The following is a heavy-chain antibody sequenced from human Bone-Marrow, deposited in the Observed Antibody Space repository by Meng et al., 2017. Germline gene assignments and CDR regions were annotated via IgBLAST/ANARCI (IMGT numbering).Heavy chain of an antibody. CDR3: ARQLGHFDF. CDR1: GASVSCNISA. Sequence: HVQLQQSRPGVVALSETLSLPCAISGASVSCNISAWNWIRQYASRGLEWMGRTCYRYRWYADYALSVKSRITINREISQNQFSLPLNSVTLEDTAVYSCARQLGHFDFWGQGTLVTVSS. J-gene: IGHJ4*02. V-gene: IGHV6-1*01. CDR2: TCYRYRWYA. D-gene: IGHD6-13*01.